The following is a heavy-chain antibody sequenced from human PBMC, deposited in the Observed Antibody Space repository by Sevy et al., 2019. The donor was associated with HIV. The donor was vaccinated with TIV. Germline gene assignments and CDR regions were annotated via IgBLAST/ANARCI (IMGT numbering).Heavy chain of an antibody. CDR3: ARGPPDGSYDYFDS. CDR1: GFTISSYN. Sequence: GESLKISCAASGFTISSYNMNWVRQAPGQGLEWVSSMSGLSNYIYYADSMKGRFTISRDNAKNTLNLQMNSLRGDDTAVYFCARGPPDGSYDYFDSWGQGILVTVSS. CDR2: MSGLSNYI. D-gene: IGHD3-10*01. V-gene: IGHV3-21*06. J-gene: IGHJ4*02.